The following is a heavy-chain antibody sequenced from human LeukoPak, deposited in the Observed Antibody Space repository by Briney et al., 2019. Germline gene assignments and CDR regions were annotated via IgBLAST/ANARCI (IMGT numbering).Heavy chain of an antibody. CDR3: ARGIAARSRNWFDP. J-gene: IGHJ5*02. CDR2: INHSGST. D-gene: IGHD6-13*01. V-gene: IGHV4-34*01. Sequence: SETLSLTCAVYGGSFSGYYWSWIRQPPGKGLEWIGEINHSGSTNYNPSLKSRVTISVDTSKNQFSLKLSSVTAADTAVYYCARGIAARSRNWFDPWGQGTLVTVSS. CDR1: GGSFSGYY.